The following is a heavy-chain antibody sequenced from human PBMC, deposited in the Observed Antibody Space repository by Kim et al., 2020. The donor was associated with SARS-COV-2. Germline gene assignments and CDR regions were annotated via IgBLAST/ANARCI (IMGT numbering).Heavy chain of an antibody. Sequence: SVKVSCKASGGTFSSYTISWVRQAPGQGLEWMGRIIPILGIANYAQKFQGRVTITADKSTSTAYMELSSLRSEDTAVYYCARVDYYDSSGYPYWGQGTLVTVSS. CDR2: IIPILGIA. D-gene: IGHD3-22*01. CDR3: ARVDYYDSSGYPY. CDR1: GGTFSSYT. V-gene: IGHV1-69*02. J-gene: IGHJ4*02.